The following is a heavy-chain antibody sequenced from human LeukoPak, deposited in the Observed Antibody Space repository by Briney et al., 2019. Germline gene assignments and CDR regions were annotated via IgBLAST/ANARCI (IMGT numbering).Heavy chain of an antibody. D-gene: IGHD4-17*01. CDR3: ARVPTVTFFDY. CDR2: IHYSGST. J-gene: IGHJ4*02. Sequence: SETLSLTCTVSGGSISSYYWSWIRQPPGKGVEWIGYIHYSGSTNYNPSLKSRVTISVDTSKNQFSLKVSSVTAADTAVYYCARVPTVTFFDYWGQGTLVTVSS. V-gene: IGHV4-59*12. CDR1: GGSISSYY.